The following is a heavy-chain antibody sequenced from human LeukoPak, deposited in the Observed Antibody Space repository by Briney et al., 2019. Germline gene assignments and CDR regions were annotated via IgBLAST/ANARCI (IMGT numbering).Heavy chain of an antibody. CDR1: GFTFSSYS. Sequence: GGSLRLSCAASGFTFSSYSMNWVRQAPGKGLEWVSYISSSSSTIYYADSVKGRFTISRDNAKNSLYLQMNSPRAEDTAVYYCARDFDYYDSSGYYAYFQHWGQGTLVTVSS. CDR2: ISSSSSTI. V-gene: IGHV3-48*01. CDR3: ARDFDYYDSSGYYAYFQH. J-gene: IGHJ1*01. D-gene: IGHD3-22*01.